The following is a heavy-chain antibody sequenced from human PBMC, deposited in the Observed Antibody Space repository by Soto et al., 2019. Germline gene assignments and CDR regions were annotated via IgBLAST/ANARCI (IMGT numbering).Heavy chain of an antibody. CDR2: ISGSNTYT. CDR1: GFTCSDHY. CDR3: ARSMKSGKNFDY. Sequence: PGGSLRLSCATSGFTCSDHYMSWIRQAPGKGLEWLSYISGSNTYTDYADSVKGRFTISRDSAKKSLHLQMNSLRADDTAVYYCARSMKSGKNFDYWGQGTLVTVSS. J-gene: IGHJ4*02. V-gene: IGHV3-11*03. D-gene: IGHD1-26*01.